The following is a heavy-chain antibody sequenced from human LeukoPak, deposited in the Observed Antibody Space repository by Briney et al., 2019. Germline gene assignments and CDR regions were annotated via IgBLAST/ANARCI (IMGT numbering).Heavy chain of an antibody. CDR1: GFTFSSYA. D-gene: IGHD5-18*01. J-gene: IGHJ4*02. CDR3: AKGRVDTAILYVYFDY. CDR2: ISGSGGST. V-gene: IGHV3-23*01. Sequence: PGASLRLSCAASGFTFSSYAMSWVRQAPGKGLEWVSAISGSGGSTYYADSVKGRFTISRDNSKNTLYLQMNSLRAEDTAVYYCAKGRVDTAILYVYFDYWGQGTLVTVSS.